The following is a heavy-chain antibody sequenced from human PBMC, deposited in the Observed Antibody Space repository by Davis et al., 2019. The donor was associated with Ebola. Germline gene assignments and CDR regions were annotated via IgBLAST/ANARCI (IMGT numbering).Heavy chain of an antibody. Sequence: GESLKISCAASGFTLSSYGMHWVRQAPGKGLGWVAGISNNGGNKYYADSVKGRFTISRDNSKNALYLQMNSLRGEDTAVYYCAKTLVREVMVYASYFDYWGQGTLVTVSS. J-gene: IGHJ4*02. D-gene: IGHD2-8*01. CDR2: ISNNGGNK. CDR3: AKTLVREVMVYASYFDY. CDR1: GFTLSSYG. V-gene: IGHV3-30*18.